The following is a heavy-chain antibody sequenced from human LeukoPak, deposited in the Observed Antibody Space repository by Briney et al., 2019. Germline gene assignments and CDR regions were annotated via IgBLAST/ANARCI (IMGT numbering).Heavy chain of an antibody. CDR1: GYTFTSYY. J-gene: IGHJ4*02. V-gene: IGHV1-46*01. CDR3: AREQSGGTFDY. Sequence: ASVKVSFTASGYTFTSYYMHWVRQAPGHGLEWMGIINPSAGNTNYAQKFQGRVTMTRDTSTSTVYMDLSSLRSEDTAVYYCAREQSGGTFDYWGQGTLVTVSS. CDR2: INPSAGNT. D-gene: IGHD2-15*01.